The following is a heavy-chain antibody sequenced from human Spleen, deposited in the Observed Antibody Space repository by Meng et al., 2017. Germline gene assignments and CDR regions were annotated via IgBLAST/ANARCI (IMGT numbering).Heavy chain of an antibody. CDR2: IDPSGGST. CDR3: ARAWSSNSNPLDY. CDR1: GYNFPDYY. D-gene: IGHD4-11*01. Sequence: RLRRSVAEVKKPGASGNVSCKPSGYNFPDYYIHWVRQAPVQGLELMRRIDPSGGSTSYAQKFQGRVTMTRDTSTSTVYMELSSLRSEDTAVYYSARAWSSNSNPLDYWGQGTLVTVSS. J-gene: IGHJ4*02. V-gene: IGHV1-46*01.